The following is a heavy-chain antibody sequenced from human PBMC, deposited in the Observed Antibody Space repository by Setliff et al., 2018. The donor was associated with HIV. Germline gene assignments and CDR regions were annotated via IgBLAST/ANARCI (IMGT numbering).Heavy chain of an antibody. CDR1: GFPFSTYG. CDR3: AKDEAHYYYHYMDV. Sequence: GGSLRLSCATSGFPFSTYGMHWVRQAPGKGLEWISSISYRSSYIYYSDSVKGRFTISRDNSKNTLFLQMNSLRGEDTAVYYCAKDEAHYYYHYMDVWGKGTTVTVSS. CDR2: ISYRSSYI. V-gene: IGHV3-21*01. J-gene: IGHJ6*03. D-gene: IGHD3-10*01.